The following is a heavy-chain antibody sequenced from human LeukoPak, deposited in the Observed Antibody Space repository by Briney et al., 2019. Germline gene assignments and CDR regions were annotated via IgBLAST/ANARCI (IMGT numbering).Heavy chain of an antibody. CDR1: GVSISSYY. D-gene: IGHD2-21*02. J-gene: IGHJ4*02. V-gene: IGHV4-59*01. CDR3: ARSHCGGDCLLDY. Sequence: SETLSLTCTVSGVSISSYYWSWIRQPPGKGLEWIGNIYNSGSTNYNPSLKSRVTMSIDMSKNQFSLKLSSVTAADTAVYYCARSHCGGDCLLDYWGQGTLVTVSS. CDR2: IYNSGST.